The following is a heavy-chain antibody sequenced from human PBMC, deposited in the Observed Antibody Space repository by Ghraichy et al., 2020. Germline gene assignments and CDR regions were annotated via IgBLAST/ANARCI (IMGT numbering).Heavy chain of an antibody. CDR3: ARAAVSSSTFGY. CDR2: IYHSGST. V-gene: IGHV4-38-2*01. J-gene: IGHJ4*02. CDR1: GYPISSGYY. Sequence: SQTLSLTCGVSGYPISSGYYWGWIRQPPGKGLEWIGNIYHSGSTYYNSSLKSRITISVDTSKNQFSLKLISVTAADTAVYYCARAAVSSSTFGYWGQGTLVTVSS. D-gene: IGHD6-25*01.